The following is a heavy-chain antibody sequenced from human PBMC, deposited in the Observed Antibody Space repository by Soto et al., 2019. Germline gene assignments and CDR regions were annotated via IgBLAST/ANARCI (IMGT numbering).Heavy chain of an antibody. D-gene: IGHD6-19*01. J-gene: IGHJ3*02. CDR2: ISGSGGST. CDR1: GFTFSSYA. Sequence: EVQLLESGGGLVQPGGSLRLSCAASGFTFSSYAMSWVRQAPGKGLEWVSAISGSGGSTYYADSVKGRFTISRDNFKNTLYLQMNSLRAEDTAVYYCASPYSSGWYRDAFDIWGQGTMVTVSS. CDR3: ASPYSSGWYRDAFDI. V-gene: IGHV3-23*01.